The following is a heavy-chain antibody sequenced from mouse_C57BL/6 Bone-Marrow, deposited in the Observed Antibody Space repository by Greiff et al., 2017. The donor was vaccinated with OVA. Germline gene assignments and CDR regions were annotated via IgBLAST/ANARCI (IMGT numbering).Heavy chain of an antibody. V-gene: IGHV1-26*01. Sequence: EVQLQQSGPELVKPGASVKISCKASGYTFTDYYMTWVRQSHGKSLEWIGDINPNNGGTSYNQKFKGKATLTVDKSSSTAYMELRSLTSEDSAVYYGAREGAIYYGFYAMDNGGQGTSVTVSS. CDR2: INPNNGGT. J-gene: IGHJ4*01. CDR3: AREGAIYYGFYAMDN. D-gene: IGHD2-2*01. CDR1: GYTFTDYY.